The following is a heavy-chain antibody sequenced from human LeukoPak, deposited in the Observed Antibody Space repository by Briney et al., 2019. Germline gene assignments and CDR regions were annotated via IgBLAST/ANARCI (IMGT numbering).Heavy chain of an antibody. CDR2: IRSKAYGGTT. V-gene: IGHV3-49*04. J-gene: IGHJ4*02. CDR3: TRCDYIGSYSYYFDY. Sequence: PGGSLRLSCTASGFTFGDYAMSWVRQAPGKGLEWVGFIRSKAYGGTTEYAASVKGRFTISRDDSKSIAYLQMNSLKTEDTAVYYCTRCDYIGSYSYYFDYWGQGTLVTVSS. CDR1: GFTFGDYA. D-gene: IGHD1-26*01.